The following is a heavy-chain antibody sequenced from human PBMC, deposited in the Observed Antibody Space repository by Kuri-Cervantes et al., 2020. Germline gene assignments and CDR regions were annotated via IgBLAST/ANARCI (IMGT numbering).Heavy chain of an antibody. Sequence: SEPLSLTCTVSGGSISSSSYYWGWSRQPPGKGLEWIGSIYYSRSTYHNPSRKSRVTIAVDTSKNQFSLKLGSVTAADTAVYYSAGLGTDYVWGSYRRGPFDYWGQGTLVTVSS. CDR3: AGLGTDYVWGSYRRGPFDY. J-gene: IGHJ4*02. CDR2: IYYSRST. V-gene: IGHV4-39*01. D-gene: IGHD3-16*02. CDR1: GGSISSSSYY.